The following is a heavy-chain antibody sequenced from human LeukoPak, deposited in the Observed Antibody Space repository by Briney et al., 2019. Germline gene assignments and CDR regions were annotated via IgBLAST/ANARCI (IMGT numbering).Heavy chain of an antibody. V-gene: IGHV1-2*02. Sequence: ASVTVSCKASGYTFTVYYMHWVRQAPGQGLEWMGWINPNSGGTKYAQKFQGRVTMTRDTSISTAYMELSRLSSDDTAVYSCARGNGDYTTHFDYWGQGTLVTVSS. D-gene: IGHD4-17*01. J-gene: IGHJ4*02. CDR2: INPNSGGT. CDR1: GYTFTVYY. CDR3: ARGNGDYTTHFDY.